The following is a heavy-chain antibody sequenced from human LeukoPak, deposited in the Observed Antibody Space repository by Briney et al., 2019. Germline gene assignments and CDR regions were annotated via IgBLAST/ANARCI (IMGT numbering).Heavy chain of an antibody. J-gene: IGHJ4*02. CDR1: GYTVTELS. D-gene: IGHD2-21*02. Sequence: GASVKVSCKVSGYTVTELSMHWVRQAPGKGLEWMGGFDPEDGETVYAQNFQGRVTTTEDTSTDTAYMELSRLRSEDTAVYYCAGGGVTAILDYWGQGTLVTVSS. CDR3: AGGGVTAILDY. CDR2: FDPEDGET. V-gene: IGHV1-24*01.